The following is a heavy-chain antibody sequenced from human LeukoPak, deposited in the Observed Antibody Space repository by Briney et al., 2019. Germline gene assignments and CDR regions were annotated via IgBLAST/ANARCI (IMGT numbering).Heavy chain of an antibody. Sequence: PGGSLRLSCAASGFTFSDYYMSWIRQAPGKGLEWVSYISSSGSTIYYADSVKGRFTTSTKNCKNTLYLQLNSLRADDTAVYYCAKGAPPGIAAAGAGFLFDYWGQGTLVTVSS. J-gene: IGHJ4*02. CDR1: GFTFSDYY. CDR3: AKGAPPGIAAAGAGFLFDY. V-gene: IGHV3-11*01. D-gene: IGHD6-13*01. CDR2: ISSSGSTI.